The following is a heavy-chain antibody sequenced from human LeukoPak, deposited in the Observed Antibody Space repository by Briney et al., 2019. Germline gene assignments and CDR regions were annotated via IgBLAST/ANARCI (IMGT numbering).Heavy chain of an antibody. V-gene: IGHV1-2*02. CDR1: GYTFTGYY. CDR2: MNPNSGGT. Sequence: ASVKVSCKASGYTFTGYYMHWVRQAPGQGLEWMGWMNPNSGGTNYAQKFQGRVTMTRDTSISTAYMELSRLRSDDTAVYYCARDLRYYDSSGYYYVSSVYWGQGTLVTVSS. D-gene: IGHD3-22*01. CDR3: ARDLRYYDSSGYYYVSSVY. J-gene: IGHJ4*02.